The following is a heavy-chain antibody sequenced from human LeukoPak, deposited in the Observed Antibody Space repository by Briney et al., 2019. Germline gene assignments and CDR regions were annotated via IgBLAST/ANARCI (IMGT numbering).Heavy chain of an antibody. D-gene: IGHD3-22*01. J-gene: IGHJ3*02. CDR3: ARARYYYDSSGHLGDVFDI. CDR2: IYDSGST. Sequence: SETLSLTCSVSGGSISTYYWSWIRQPPGKGLEWIGYIYDSGSTNYNPSLTSRVTISLDTSRAQFSLKLSSVTAADTAVYYRARARYYYDSSGHLGDVFDIWGQGTMVTVSS. CDR1: GGSISTYY. V-gene: IGHV4-59*01.